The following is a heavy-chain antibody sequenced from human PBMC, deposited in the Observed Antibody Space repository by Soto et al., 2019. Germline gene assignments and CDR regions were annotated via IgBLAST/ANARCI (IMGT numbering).Heavy chain of an antibody. CDR2: IYYSGST. CDR1: GGSISSYY. D-gene: IGHD1-26*01. V-gene: IGHV4-59*01. CDR3: ARNLGAAAYYGMDV. J-gene: IGHJ6*02. Sequence: SETLSLTCTVSGGSISSYYWSWIRQPPGKGLEWIGYIYYSGSTNYNPSLKSRVTISVDTSKNQFSLKLSSVTAADTAVDYCARNLGAAAYYGMDVWGQGTTVT.